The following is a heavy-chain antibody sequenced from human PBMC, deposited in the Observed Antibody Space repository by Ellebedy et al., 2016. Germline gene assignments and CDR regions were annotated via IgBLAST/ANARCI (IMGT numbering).Heavy chain of an antibody. CDR2: TRNKANSYTT. CDR3: ARELYGMDV. J-gene: IGHJ6*02. Sequence: GESLKISCAASGFTFSSYAMSWVRQAPGKGLEWVGRTRNKANSYTTEYAASVKGRFTISRDDSKNSLYLQMNSLKTEDTAVYYCARELYGMDVWGQGTTVTVSS. CDR1: GFTFSSYA. V-gene: IGHV3-72*01.